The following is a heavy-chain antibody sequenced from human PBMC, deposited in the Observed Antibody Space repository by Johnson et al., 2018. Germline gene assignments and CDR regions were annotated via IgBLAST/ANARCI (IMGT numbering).Heavy chain of an antibody. CDR3: AKKADGGATNYYYDMDV. CDR2: ISGSGGST. CDR1: GFTFDDYA. V-gene: IGHV3-23*04. J-gene: IGHJ6*03. Sequence: VQLVESGGGLVQPGRSLRLSCAASGFTFDDYAMHWVRQAPGKGLEWVSGISGSGGSTYYADSVKGRFTISRDNSKNTLYLQMNSLRAEDTAVYYCAKKADGGATNYYYDMDVWGKGTTVTVSS. D-gene: IGHD1-26*01.